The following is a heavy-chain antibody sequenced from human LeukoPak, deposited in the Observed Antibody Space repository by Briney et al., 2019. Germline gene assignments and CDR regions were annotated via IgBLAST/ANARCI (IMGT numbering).Heavy chain of an antibody. CDR2: ISFDGIGK. J-gene: IGHJ3*02. CDR3: AREGHNSGRAGIFDI. Sequence: PGGSLRLSCAVSRITFTTSVIHWVRQAPGKGLEWVAAISFDGIGKHYTDSVEGRFTVSRDNSKNTLYLQMSSLGDEDTAVYRCAREGHNSGRAGIFDIWGQGTMVTVSS. CDR1: RITFTTSV. D-gene: IGHD6-19*01. V-gene: IGHV3-30-3*01.